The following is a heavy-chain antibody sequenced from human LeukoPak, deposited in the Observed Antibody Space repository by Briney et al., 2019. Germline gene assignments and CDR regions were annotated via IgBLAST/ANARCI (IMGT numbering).Heavy chain of an antibody. V-gene: IGHV5-51*01. D-gene: IGHD3-22*01. CDR3: ARQDRYYYDSSGYYYAFLGAFDI. CDR1: GYSFTSYW. J-gene: IGHJ3*02. CDR2: IYPGDSDT. Sequence: GESLKISCKGSGYSFTSYWIGWVRQMPGKGLEWMGIIYPGDSDTRYSPSFQGQVTISADKSISTAYLQWSSLKASDTAMYYCARQDRYYYDSSGYYYAFLGAFDIWGQGTMVTVSS.